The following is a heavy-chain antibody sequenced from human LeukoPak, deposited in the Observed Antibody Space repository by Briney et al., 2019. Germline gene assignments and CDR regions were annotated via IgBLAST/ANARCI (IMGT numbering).Heavy chain of an antibody. D-gene: IGHD3-10*01. J-gene: IGHJ3*01. CDR1: DGSPTGYY. Sequence: SETLSLTCSVSDGSPTGYYWSWIRQPPGKGLEWIAYVYYTGRTLYNSSLESRGTISVDASKTQFSLTVTSVTAADTAVYYCARHMSVSYDAFDLWGRGTTVTVSS. CDR2: VYYTGRT. CDR3: ARHMSVSYDAFDL. V-gene: IGHV4-59*08.